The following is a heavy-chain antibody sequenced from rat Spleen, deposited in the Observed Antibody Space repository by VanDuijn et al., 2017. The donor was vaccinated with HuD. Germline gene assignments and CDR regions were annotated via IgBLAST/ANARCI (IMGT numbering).Heavy chain of an antibody. D-gene: IGHD1-12*02. V-gene: IGHV3-3*01. CDR3: ARHGYDGSYYYWDY. CDR1: GYSITSSYR. CDR2: INGAGST. J-gene: IGHJ2*01. Sequence: EVQLQESGPGLVKPSQSLSLTCSVTGYSITSSYRWNWIRKFPGNKLEWMGYINGAGSTNYNPSLKSRISITRDTSKNQVFLQVNSVTTEDTATYYCARHGYDGSYYYWDYWGQGVMVTVSS.